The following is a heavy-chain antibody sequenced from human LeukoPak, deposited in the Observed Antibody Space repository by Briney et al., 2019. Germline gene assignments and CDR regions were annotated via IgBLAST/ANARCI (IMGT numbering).Heavy chain of an antibody. CDR1: GGSISSYY. V-gene: IGHV4-59*08. Sequence: SETLSLTCTVPGGSISSYYWSWIRQPPGKGLEWIGYLYHSGTTNYNPSLKSRVTISVDTSKNEFSLKLTSVTAADTAVYYCARLGYNDYVARYFDLWGRGTLVTVSS. CDR2: LYHSGTT. CDR3: ARLGYNDYVARYFDL. J-gene: IGHJ2*01. D-gene: IGHD5-24*01.